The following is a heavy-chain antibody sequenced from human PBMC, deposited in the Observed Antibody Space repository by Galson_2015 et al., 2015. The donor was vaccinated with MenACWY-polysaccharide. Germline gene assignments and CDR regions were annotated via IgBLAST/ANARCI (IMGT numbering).Heavy chain of an antibody. Sequence: SLRLSCAASGFTFDDYAMHWVRQAPGKGLEWVSGISWNSGRMTYAGSVKGRFIISRDNAKNSLYLQMNSLRPEDTALYYCAKDISLASVGSDYWGQGTLVTVSS. CDR1: GFTFDDYA. CDR2: ISWNSGRM. D-gene: IGHD6-13*01. V-gene: IGHV3-9*01. CDR3: AKDISLASVGSDY. J-gene: IGHJ4*02.